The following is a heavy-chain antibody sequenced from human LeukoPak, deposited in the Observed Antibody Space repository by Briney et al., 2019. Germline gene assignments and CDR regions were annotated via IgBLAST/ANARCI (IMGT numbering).Heavy chain of an antibody. D-gene: IGHD3-9*01. J-gene: IGHJ4*02. CDR2: INHSGST. V-gene: IGHV4-34*01. CDR1: GGSFSGYY. Sequence: PSETLSLTCAVYGGSFSGYYWSWIRQPPGKGLEWIGEINHSGSTNYNPSLKSRVTISVDTSKNQFSLKLSSVTAADTAVYYCARHARVLKLLTPFDYWGQGTLVTVSS. CDR3: ARHARVLKLLTPFDY.